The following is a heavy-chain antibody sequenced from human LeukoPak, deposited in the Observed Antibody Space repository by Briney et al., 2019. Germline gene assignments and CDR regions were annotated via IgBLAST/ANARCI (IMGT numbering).Heavy chain of an antibody. CDR2: ISAYNGNT. J-gene: IGHJ6*02. Sequence: ASVKVSCKASGYTFTSYGISWVRQAPGQGLEWMGWISAYNGNTNYAQKLQGRVTMTTDTSTSTAYMELRSLRSDDTAVYYCARGVEERGTAMAYSYYGMDVLGQGTTVTVSS. V-gene: IGHV1-18*01. CDR1: GYTFTSYG. D-gene: IGHD5-18*01. CDR3: ARGVEERGTAMAYSYYGMDV.